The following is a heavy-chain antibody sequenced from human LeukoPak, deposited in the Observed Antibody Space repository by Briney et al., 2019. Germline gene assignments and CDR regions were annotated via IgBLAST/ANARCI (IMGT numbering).Heavy chain of an antibody. CDR1: GYTFTGYY. CDR3: ARGYYGSGSYYVLDY. V-gene: IGHV1-2*06. D-gene: IGHD3-10*01. J-gene: IGHJ4*02. Sequence: ASVTVSCKASGYTFTGYYMHWVRQAPGQGLEWMGRINPNSGGTNYAQEFQGRVTMTRDTSISTAYMELSRLRSDDTAVYYCARGYYGSGSYYVLDYWGQGTLVTVSS. CDR2: INPNSGGT.